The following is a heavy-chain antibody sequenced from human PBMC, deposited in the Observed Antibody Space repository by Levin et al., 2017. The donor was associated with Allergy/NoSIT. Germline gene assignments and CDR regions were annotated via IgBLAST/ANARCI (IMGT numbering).Heavy chain of an antibody. CDR3: AKDVGGTTVIISGALDM. CDR1: GFTFSSYA. J-gene: IGHJ3*02. D-gene: IGHD4-23*01. CDR2: ISGSGYST. V-gene: IGHV3-23*01. Sequence: TGGSLRLSCTASGFTFSSYAMSWVRQAPGKGLEWVSGISGSGYSTYYADSVKGRFTISRDNFKNILYLQMNSLRAEDTAVYYCAKDVGGTTVIISGALDMWGQGTMVTVSS.